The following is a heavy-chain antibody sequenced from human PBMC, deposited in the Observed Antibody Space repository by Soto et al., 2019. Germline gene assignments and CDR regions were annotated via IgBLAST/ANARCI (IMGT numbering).Heavy chain of an antibody. D-gene: IGHD1-26*01. V-gene: IGHV4-59*12. Sequence: PSETLSLTCTVSGGSISSYYWSWIRQPPGKGLEWIGYIYYSGSTNYNPSLKSRVTISVDKSKNQFSLKLSSVTAADTAVYYCARVGSYPYFDYWGQGTLVTVSS. CDR1: GGSISSYY. J-gene: IGHJ4*02. CDR3: ARVGSYPYFDY. CDR2: IYYSGST.